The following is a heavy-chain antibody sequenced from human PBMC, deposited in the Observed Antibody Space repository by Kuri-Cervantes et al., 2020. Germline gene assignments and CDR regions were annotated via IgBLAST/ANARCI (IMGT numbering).Heavy chain of an antibody. D-gene: IGHD3-16*01. Sequence: ESLKISCTVSGYSISSGYYWGWIRQPPGKGLEWIGDIVNTGSTNYRPSLKSRVIMSVDTSKNQFSLRLSSVTAADTAVYYCARANYIWGSYVDWGQGTLVTVSS. CDR1: GYSISSGYY. CDR2: IVNTGST. CDR3: ARANYIWGSYVD. J-gene: IGHJ4*02. V-gene: IGHV4-38-2*02.